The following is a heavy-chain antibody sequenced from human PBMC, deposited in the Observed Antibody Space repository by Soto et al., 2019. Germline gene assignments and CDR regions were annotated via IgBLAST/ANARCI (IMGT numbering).Heavy chain of an antibody. CDR3: ARNTSRLGWFDS. V-gene: IGHV4-30-4*08. Sequence: QVQLQESGPGQVKPSQTLSLTCTVSGDSIKSGHNYWSWIRQPPGKGLEWIGNIYYVGSTSYNPSLKSRDTISVDTSKNHFSLKLNSVTAADTAVYYCARNTSRLGWFDSWGQGILVTVSS. D-gene: IGHD2-2*01. J-gene: IGHJ5*01. CDR1: GDSIKSGHNY. CDR2: IYYVGST.